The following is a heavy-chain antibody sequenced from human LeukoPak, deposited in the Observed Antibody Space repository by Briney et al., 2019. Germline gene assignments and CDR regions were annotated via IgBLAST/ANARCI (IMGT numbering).Heavy chain of an antibody. V-gene: IGHV4-34*01. CDR3: AREGWGMVRGVDYHYYYMDV. CDR1: GGSFSGYY. Sequence: SETLSLTCAAYGGSFSGYYWSWIRQPPGKGLEWIGEINHSGSTNYNPSLKSRVTISVDTSKNQFSLKLSSVTAADTAVYYCAREGWGMVRGVDYHYYYMDVWGKGTTVTVSS. J-gene: IGHJ6*03. CDR2: INHSGST. D-gene: IGHD3-10*01.